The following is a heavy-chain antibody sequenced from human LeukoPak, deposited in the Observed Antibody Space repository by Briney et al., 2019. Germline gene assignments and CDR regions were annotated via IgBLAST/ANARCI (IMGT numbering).Heavy chain of an antibody. D-gene: IGHD3-3*01. J-gene: IGHJ6*03. Sequence: GASVKVSCKASGYTFTSYGISWVRQAPGQGLEWMGWISAYNGNTNYAQKLQGRVTMTTDTSTSTAYMELRSLRSDDTAVYYCARDSLRFLEWLLPIPGYYMDVWGKGTTVTVSS. CDR2: ISAYNGNT. CDR1: GYTFTSYG. CDR3: ARDSLRFLEWLLPIPGYYMDV. V-gene: IGHV1-18*01.